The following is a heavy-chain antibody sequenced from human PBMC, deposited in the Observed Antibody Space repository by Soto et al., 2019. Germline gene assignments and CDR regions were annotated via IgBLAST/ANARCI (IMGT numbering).Heavy chain of an antibody. CDR1: GFSLTTSGVG. V-gene: IGHV2-5*01. CDR2: IYWSDDK. CDR3: AHRLGIAAAGTSEYLQH. J-gene: IGHJ1*01. D-gene: IGHD6-13*01. Sequence: SGPTLVNPTQTLTLTCTFSGFSLTTSGVGVGWIRQPPGKALEWLALIYWSDDKRYSPSLKSRLTITKDSSKNQVVLTMTNMDPVDTATYYCAHRLGIAAAGTSEYLQHCGQGTMVTVSS.